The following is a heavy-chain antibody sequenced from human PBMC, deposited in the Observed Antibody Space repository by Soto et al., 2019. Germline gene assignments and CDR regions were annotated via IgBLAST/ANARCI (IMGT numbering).Heavy chain of an antibody. V-gene: IGHV4-39*07. D-gene: IGHD2-21*01. J-gene: IGHJ5*02. CDR1: GGSIGSSSYY. Sequence: PSETLSLTCSVSGGSIGSSSYYFGWIRQPPGKGLEWIGSLYYTGTTYYNSSLKSRVTISADKSQNQFSLRLNSVTAADTAVYFCASSKYDVVAGSVWFDPWGQGTLVTVSS. CDR3: ASSKYDVVAGSVWFDP. CDR2: LYYTGTT.